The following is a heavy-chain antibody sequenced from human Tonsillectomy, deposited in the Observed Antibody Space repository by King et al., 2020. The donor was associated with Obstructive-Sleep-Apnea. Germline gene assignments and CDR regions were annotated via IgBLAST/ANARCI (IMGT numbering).Heavy chain of an antibody. Sequence: VQLVESGGGLVQPGRSLRLSCAASGFTFDDYAMHWVRQAPGKGLEWVSGISWNSGSIGYADSVKGRFTISRDNAKNSLYLQMNSLRAEDTALYYCAKDIGYYDSKGFDYWGQGTLVTVSS. J-gene: IGHJ4*02. CDR3: AKDIGYYDSKGFDY. V-gene: IGHV3-9*01. D-gene: IGHD3-22*01. CDR2: ISWNSGSI. CDR1: GFTFDDYA.